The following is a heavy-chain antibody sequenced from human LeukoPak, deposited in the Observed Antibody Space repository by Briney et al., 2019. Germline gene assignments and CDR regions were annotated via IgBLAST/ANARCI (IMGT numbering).Heavy chain of an antibody. V-gene: IGHV3-21*01. CDR1: GFTFSSYS. D-gene: IGHD3-9*01. J-gene: IGHJ4*02. Sequence: GGSLRLSYAASGFTFSSYSMNWVRQAPGKALEWVSSISSSSSYIYYADSVKGRFTISRDNAKNSLYLQMNSLRAEDTAVYYCARGGDYDILTGYFGYWGQGTLVTVSS. CDR2: ISSSSSYI. CDR3: ARGGDYDILTGYFGY.